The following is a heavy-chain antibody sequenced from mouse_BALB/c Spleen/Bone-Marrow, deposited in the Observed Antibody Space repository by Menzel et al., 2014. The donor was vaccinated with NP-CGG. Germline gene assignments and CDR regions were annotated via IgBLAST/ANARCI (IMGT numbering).Heavy chain of an antibody. J-gene: IGHJ3*01. V-gene: IGHV5-9-4*01. Sequence: EVKLMESGGGLVKPGGSLKLSCAASGFTFXTYAMSWVRQSPEQRLEWVAEISSGGSYTYYPDTVTGRFAISRDNAKNTLYLEMCSLRSEDSAMYYCARDGYGNSDWGQGTLVTVSA. CDR1: GFTFXTYA. CDR3: ARDGYGNSD. D-gene: IGHD1-1*01. CDR2: ISSGGSYT.